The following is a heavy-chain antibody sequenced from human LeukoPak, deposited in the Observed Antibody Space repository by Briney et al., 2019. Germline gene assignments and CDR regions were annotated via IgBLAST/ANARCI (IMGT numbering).Heavy chain of an antibody. CDR2: IYTSGST. CDR3: AREAYDYAKIDY. V-gene: IGHV4-4*07. Sequence: PSETLSLTCTGSGGSISSYYWSWIRQPAGKGLEWIGRIYTSGSTNYNTSLKSRVTMSVDTSKNQFSLKLSSVTAADTAVYYCAREAYDYAKIDYWGQGTLVTVSS. J-gene: IGHJ4*02. D-gene: IGHD4-17*01. CDR1: GGSISSYY.